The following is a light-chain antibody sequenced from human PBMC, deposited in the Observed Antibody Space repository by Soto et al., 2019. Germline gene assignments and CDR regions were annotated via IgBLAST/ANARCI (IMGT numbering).Light chain of an antibody. Sequence: QSVLTQPPSASGTPGQRVTIYCSGSSSNIGINTVNWYQQLPGAAPKLLIYTNNQRPSGVPDRFSASKSGTSASLAISGLQSEDEADYYCAARDDSLNGYVFGTGTKVTVL. J-gene: IGLJ1*01. CDR2: TNN. V-gene: IGLV1-44*01. CDR3: AARDDSLNGYV. CDR1: SSNIGINT.